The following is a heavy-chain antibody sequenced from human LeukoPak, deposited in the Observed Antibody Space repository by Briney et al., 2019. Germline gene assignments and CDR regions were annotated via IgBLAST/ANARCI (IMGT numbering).Heavy chain of an antibody. D-gene: IGHD4-17*01. Sequence: SETLSLTCAVSGGSISSSGYSWNWIRQPPGNGLEWIGYIYNSGRTYYDATLKSRLTISMDRSKNQFSLKLISVTAADTAVYYCARGLNDYGGNSRLAFDIWGQGTLVTVSS. J-gene: IGHJ3*02. CDR3: ARGLNDYGGNSRLAFDI. V-gene: IGHV4-30-2*01. CDR1: GGSISSSGYS. CDR2: IYNSGRT.